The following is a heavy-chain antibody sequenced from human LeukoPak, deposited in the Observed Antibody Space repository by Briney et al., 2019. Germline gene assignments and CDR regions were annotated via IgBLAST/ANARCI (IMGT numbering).Heavy chain of an antibody. Sequence: GASVKVSCKASGYTFTSYYMHWVRQAPGQGLEWMGIINPSGGGTSYAQKFQGRVTMTRDTSTSTVYMELSSLRSEDTAVYYCARDVGARSRYDFWSGYPDYWGQGTLVTVSS. CDR3: ARDVGARSRYDFWSGYPDY. V-gene: IGHV1-46*01. CDR1: GYTFTSYY. CDR2: INPSGGGT. J-gene: IGHJ4*02. D-gene: IGHD3-3*01.